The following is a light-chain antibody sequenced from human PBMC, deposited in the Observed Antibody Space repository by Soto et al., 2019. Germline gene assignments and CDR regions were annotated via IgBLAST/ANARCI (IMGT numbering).Light chain of an antibody. CDR2: DVT. Sequence: QSALTQPRSVSGSPGQSVTISCTGTSSDVGGYNYVSWYQQHPGKAPKLMIYDVTKRPSGVPDRFSGSKSGNTASLTISGPHAEDEADYYCCSYAGSYTFDVFGTGTKLTVL. CDR3: CSYAGSYTFDV. J-gene: IGLJ1*01. CDR1: SSDVGGYNY. V-gene: IGLV2-11*01.